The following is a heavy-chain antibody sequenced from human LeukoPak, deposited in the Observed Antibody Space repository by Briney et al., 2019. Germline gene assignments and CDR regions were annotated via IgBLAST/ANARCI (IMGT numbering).Heavy chain of an antibody. D-gene: IGHD6-19*01. J-gene: IGHJ4*02. CDR3: ARDKSGSSGWYSYFDY. CDR1: GYTFTGYY. CDR2: INPNSGDT. Sequence: ASVKVSCKASGYTFTGYYMHWVLQAPGQGLEWRGWINPNSGDTNYAQKFQGRVTMTRDTSISTAYMELSRLRSDDTAVYYCARDKSGSSGWYSYFDYWGQGTLVTVSS. V-gene: IGHV1-2*02.